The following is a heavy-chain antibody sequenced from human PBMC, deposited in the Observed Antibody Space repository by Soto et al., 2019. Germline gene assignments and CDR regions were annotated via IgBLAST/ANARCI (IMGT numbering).Heavy chain of an antibody. D-gene: IGHD6-25*01. CDR2: IGTAGDT. CDR1: GFTFSSYD. Sequence: EVQLVESGGGLVQPGGSLRLSCAASGFTFSSYDMHWVRQATGKGLEWVSAIGTAGDTYYPGSVKGRFTISRENAKNSLYLQMNSPRAEDTAVYYCARDMIDIAAGYYYGMDVWGQGTTVTVSS. CDR3: ARDMIDIAAGYYYGMDV. J-gene: IGHJ6*02. V-gene: IGHV3-13*01.